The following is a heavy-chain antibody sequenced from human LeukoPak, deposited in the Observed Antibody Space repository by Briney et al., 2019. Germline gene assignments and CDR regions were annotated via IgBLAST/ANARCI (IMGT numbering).Heavy chain of an antibody. V-gene: IGHV3-30*18. CDR2: ISYDGSNK. Sequence: GGSLRLSCAASGFTFSSYGMHWVRQAPGKGLEWVAVISYDGSNKYYADSVKGRFTISRDNSKNTLYLQMNSLRAEDTAVYYCAKPRSEWQWLVRFDYWGQGTLVTVSS. D-gene: IGHD6-19*01. CDR1: GFTFSSYG. CDR3: AKPRSEWQWLVRFDY. J-gene: IGHJ4*02.